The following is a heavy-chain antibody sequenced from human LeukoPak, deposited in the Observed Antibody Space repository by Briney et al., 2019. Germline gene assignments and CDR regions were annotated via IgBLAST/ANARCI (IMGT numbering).Heavy chain of an antibody. J-gene: IGHJ4*02. CDR1: GGSISSYY. D-gene: IGHD2-15*01. CDR2: IYYSGST. Sequence: SETLSLTCTVSGGSISSYYWSWIRQPPGKGLEWIGYIYYSGSTNYNPSLKSRVTISVDTSKNQFSLKLSSVTAADTAVYYCARAAGYCSGGSCHLYFDYWGQGTLVTVSS. V-gene: IGHV4-59*01. CDR3: ARAAGYCSGGSCHLYFDY.